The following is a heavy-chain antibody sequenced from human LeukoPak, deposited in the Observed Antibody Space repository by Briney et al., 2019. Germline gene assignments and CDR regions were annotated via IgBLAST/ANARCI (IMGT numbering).Heavy chain of an antibody. CDR2: ITPIFGTA. D-gene: IGHD2-2*01. V-gene: IGHV1-69*06. CDR1: GGTFSSYA. J-gene: IGHJ4*02. Sequence: SVKVSCKASGGTFSSYAISWVRQAPGQGLEWMGGITPIFGTANYAQKFQGRVTITADKSTSTAYMELSSLRSEDTAVYYCARVGYCSSTSCYDYWGQGTLVTVSS. CDR3: ARVGYCSSTSCYDY.